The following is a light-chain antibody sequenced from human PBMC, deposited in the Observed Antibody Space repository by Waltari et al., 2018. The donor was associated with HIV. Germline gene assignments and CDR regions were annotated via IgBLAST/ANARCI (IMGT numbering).Light chain of an antibody. CDR2: DAS. Sequence: IVLTQSPATLSLSPGERATLSCRASQSVSSYLAWYQQKPGQAPRLLIYDASNRATGIPARFSGSGSGTDFTLTINSLEPEDFAVYYCQQRSNWLRAFGPGTKVDIK. J-gene: IGKJ3*01. CDR3: QQRSNWLRA. V-gene: IGKV3-11*01. CDR1: QSVSSY.